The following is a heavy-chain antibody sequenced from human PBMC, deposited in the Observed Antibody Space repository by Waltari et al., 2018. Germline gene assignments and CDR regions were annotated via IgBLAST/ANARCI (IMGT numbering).Heavy chain of an antibody. CDR1: GGTFSSYA. J-gene: IGHJ5*02. Sequence: QVKLVQSGAEVKKPGSSVTVSCKASGGTFSSYAISWVRQAHGQGLEWMGGIIPIFGTANYAQKFQGRVTITADKSTSTAYMELSSLRSEDTAVYYCARRVGYCSSTSCYDLSWFDPWGQGTLVTVSS. V-gene: IGHV1-69*14. D-gene: IGHD2-2*01. CDR2: IIPIFGTA. CDR3: ARRVGYCSSTSCYDLSWFDP.